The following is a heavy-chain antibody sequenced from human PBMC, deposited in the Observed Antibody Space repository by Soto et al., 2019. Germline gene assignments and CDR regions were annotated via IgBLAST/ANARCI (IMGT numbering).Heavy chain of an antibody. Sequence: QVQLVESGGGVVQPGRSLRLSCAASGFTFSRYGMHWVRQAPGKGLEWVAVISYDGSNKYYADSLKGRFTISRDNSKNTLYLQMNSLKAEDTAVYYCAKEGEYSSGCLDNWGRGTLVTVSS. CDR2: ISYDGSNK. CDR3: AKEGEYSSGCLDN. J-gene: IGHJ4*02. CDR1: GFTFSRYG. D-gene: IGHD6-19*01. V-gene: IGHV3-30*18.